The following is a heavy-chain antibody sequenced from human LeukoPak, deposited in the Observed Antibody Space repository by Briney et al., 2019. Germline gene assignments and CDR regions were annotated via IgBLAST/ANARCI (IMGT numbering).Heavy chain of an antibody. CDR2: INHNSGGT. J-gene: IGHJ4*02. D-gene: IGHD2-8*01. Sequence: ASVKVSCKASGYTFTDYNIHWVRQAPGQGLEWMGWINHNSGGTNYAQKFQGRVTMTRDTSISTAYMELSRLRSDDTAVYYCARLGVLMVYAPFYWGQGTLVTVSS. CDR3: ARLGVLMVYAPFY. CDR1: GYTFTDYN. V-gene: IGHV1-2*02.